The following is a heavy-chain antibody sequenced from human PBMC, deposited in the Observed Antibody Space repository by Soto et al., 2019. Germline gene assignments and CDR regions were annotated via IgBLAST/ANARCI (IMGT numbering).Heavy chain of an antibody. J-gene: IGHJ4*02. CDR2: IYPGDSDS. Sequence: GESLKVSCKGSGFTFTSYWIAWVRQMPGKGLEWMGIIYPGDSDSSYSPSFQGQVTISADKSINTAYLHWSSLKASDTAIYYCAKHEGYCITPHCSTFDYWCQGTLLSVFS. D-gene: IGHD2-15*01. CDR3: AKHEGYCITPHCSTFDY. V-gene: IGHV5-51*01. CDR1: GFTFTSYW.